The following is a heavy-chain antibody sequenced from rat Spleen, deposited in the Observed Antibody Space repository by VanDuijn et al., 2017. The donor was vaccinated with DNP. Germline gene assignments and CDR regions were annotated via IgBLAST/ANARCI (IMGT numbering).Heavy chain of an antibody. Sequence: EVQLVETGGGLVQPGRSLKLSCVSSGYTFSSYWMYWIRQAPGKGLEWVAAINTDGGSTYYPDSVKGRLTISRDNAENTVYLQMISLRSEDTATYYCAKGVIRGEYAMDAWGQGTSVTVSS. V-gene: IGHV5-58*01. J-gene: IGHJ4*01. CDR3: AKGVIRGEYAMDA. D-gene: IGHD4-4*01. CDR2: INTDGGST. CDR1: GYTFSSYW.